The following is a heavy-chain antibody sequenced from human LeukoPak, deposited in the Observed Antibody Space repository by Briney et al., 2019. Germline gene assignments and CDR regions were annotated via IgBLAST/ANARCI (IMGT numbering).Heavy chain of an antibody. V-gene: IGHV3-30*02. D-gene: IGHD3-3*01. CDR2: IRYDGSNK. J-gene: IGHJ4*02. Sequence: GGSLRLSCAASGFTFSSYGMHWVRQAPGKGLEWVAFIRYDGSNKYYADSVKGRFTISRDNAKNSLYLQMNSLRAEDTAVYYCARDLTVVLRFLEWPYYFDYWGQGTLVTVSS. CDR3: ARDLTVVLRFLEWPYYFDY. CDR1: GFTFSSYG.